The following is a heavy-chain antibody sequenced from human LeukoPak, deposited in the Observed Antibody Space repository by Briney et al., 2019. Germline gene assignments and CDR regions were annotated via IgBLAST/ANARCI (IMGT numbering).Heavy chain of an antibody. D-gene: IGHD1-14*01. J-gene: IGHJ4*02. Sequence: LETLSLTCTVSGFSISNDYYWTWLRQPPGKGLEWIGGIYHSGTTYYNPSLRGRVSISLDTSKTQFSLKLSSVTAADTAVYYCAREGTGFFDYWGQGTLVTVSS. V-gene: IGHV4-38-2*02. CDR3: AREGTGFFDY. CDR2: IYHSGTT. CDR1: GFSISNDYY.